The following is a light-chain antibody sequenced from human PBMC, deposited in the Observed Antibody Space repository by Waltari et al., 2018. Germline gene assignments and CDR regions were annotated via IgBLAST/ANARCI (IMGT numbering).Light chain of an antibody. Sequence: SYELTQPPSVSVSPGQTASITCSGDKLGDQYACWYQQKPGQSPLLVLYQDTKRPSGIPERFSGSNSGNTATLTISGTQTMDEADYYCQAWDSSTAVFGGGTKLTVL. V-gene: IGLV3-1*01. J-gene: IGLJ2*01. CDR2: QDT. CDR3: QAWDSSTAV. CDR1: KLGDQY.